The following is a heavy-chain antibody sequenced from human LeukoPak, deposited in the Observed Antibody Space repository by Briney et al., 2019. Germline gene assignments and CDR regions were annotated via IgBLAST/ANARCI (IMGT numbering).Heavy chain of an antibody. CDR3: ARQFSYGPYRYFDY. V-gene: IGHV4-39*01. Sequence: PSETLSLTCTVSGVSISSSSYYWGWIRQPPGKGLEWIGNIYYSGSTYYKSSLKSRVTISVDTSKKQFSLKLSSVTAADTAVYYCARQFSYGPYRYFDYWGQGTLVTVSS. CDR1: GVSISSSSYY. D-gene: IGHD5-18*01. J-gene: IGHJ4*02. CDR2: IYYSGST.